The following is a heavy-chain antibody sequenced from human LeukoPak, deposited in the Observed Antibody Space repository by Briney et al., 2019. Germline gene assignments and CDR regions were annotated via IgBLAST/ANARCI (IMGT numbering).Heavy chain of an antibody. D-gene: IGHD2-15*01. V-gene: IGHV3-23*01. CDR1: GFTFGTYA. CDR2: ISYSGGST. J-gene: IGHJ4*02. CDR3: AKFADCSGGSCYRNFDY. Sequence: GGSLRLSCTASGFTFGTYAMSWVRQAPGKGLEGVSGISYSGGSTYYADSVKGRFTISRDNSKNTLYLRMNSLRAEDTAVYYCAKFADCSGGSCYRNFDYWGQGTLATVSS.